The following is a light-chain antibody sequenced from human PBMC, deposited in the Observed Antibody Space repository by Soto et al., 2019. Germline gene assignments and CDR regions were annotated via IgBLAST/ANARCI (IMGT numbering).Light chain of an antibody. CDR3: SSYAGINTDVI. Sequence: QSALTQPPSASGSPGQSVTISCTGTSSDVGGHVYVSWYQQYPGKAPKLMIFEVNKRASGVPDRFSGSKSGNTASLTVSGLQAEDEADYYCSSYAGINTDVIFGGGTKLTVL. CDR1: SSDVGGHVY. J-gene: IGLJ2*01. CDR2: EVN. V-gene: IGLV2-8*01.